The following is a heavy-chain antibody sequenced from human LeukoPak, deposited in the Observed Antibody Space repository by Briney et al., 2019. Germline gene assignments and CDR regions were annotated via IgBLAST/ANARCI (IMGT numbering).Heavy chain of an antibody. D-gene: IGHD3-3*01. Sequence: GGSLRLSCAASGFTFSSYGMHWVRQAPGKGLEWVAVISYDGSNKYYADSVKGRFTISRDNSKNTLYLQMNSLRAEDTAVYYCAKDHRFLALTPDYWGQGTLVTVSS. V-gene: IGHV3-30*18. J-gene: IGHJ4*02. CDR2: ISYDGSNK. CDR1: GFTFSSYG. CDR3: AKDHRFLALTPDY.